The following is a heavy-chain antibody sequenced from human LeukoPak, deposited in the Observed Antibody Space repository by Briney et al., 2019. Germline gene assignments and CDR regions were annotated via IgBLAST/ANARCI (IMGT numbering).Heavy chain of an antibody. V-gene: IGHV3-7*01. Sequence: GGSLRLSCVGSGFVFTSFWMSWFRQAPGKGPEWVANIKEDGREEYYVDSVKGRFTIYRDNAKNSLDLQMNNLRVEDTAVYYCATSQTTSGRYGNAFDIWGQGTTVTVSS. CDR2: IKEDGREE. J-gene: IGHJ3*02. CDR3: ATSQTTSGRYGNAFDI. D-gene: IGHD6-19*01. CDR1: GFVFTSFW.